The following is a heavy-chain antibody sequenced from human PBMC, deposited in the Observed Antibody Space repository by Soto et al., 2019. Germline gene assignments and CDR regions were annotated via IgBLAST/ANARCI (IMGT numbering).Heavy chain of an antibody. V-gene: IGHV3-7*03. J-gene: IGHJ4*02. CDR2: IKQDGSEK. CDR1: GFTFSRYW. Sequence: EVHLVESGGGLVQPGGSLRLSCAASGFTFSRYWMTWVRQAPGKGLEWVANIKQDGSEKYYVDSVKGRFTISRDNAKNSLYLLMNSLRAEDTAVYYCAREVSGFSSGWLGYWGQGTLVTVSS. D-gene: IGHD6-19*01. CDR3: AREVSGFSSGWLGY.